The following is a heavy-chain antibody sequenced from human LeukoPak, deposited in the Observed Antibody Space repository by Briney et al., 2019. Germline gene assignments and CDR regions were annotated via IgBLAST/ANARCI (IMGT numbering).Heavy chain of an antibody. D-gene: IGHD3-3*01. CDR3: ARDLHFPLDGG. J-gene: IGHJ4*02. V-gene: IGHV3-21*01. Sequence: GGSLRLSCAASGFTLSSYWMQWVRQAPGKGLEWVSSISSSSSYIYYADSVKGRFTISRDNAKNSLYLQMNSLRAEDTAVYYCARDLHFPLDGGWGQGTLVTVSS. CDR1: GFTLSSYW. CDR2: ISSSSSYI.